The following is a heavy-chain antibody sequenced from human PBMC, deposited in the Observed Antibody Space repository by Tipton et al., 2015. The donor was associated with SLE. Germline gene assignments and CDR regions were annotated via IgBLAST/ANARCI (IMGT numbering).Heavy chain of an antibody. D-gene: IGHD3-22*01. CDR2: INSDESST. CDR1: GFTFSSYW. CDR3: ARGRDYYDSSGAGAFDI. V-gene: IGHV3-74*01. J-gene: IGHJ3*02. Sequence: SLRLSCAASGFTFSSYWMHWVRQAPGKGLVWVSRINSDESSTSYADSVKGRFTISRDNAKNTLYLQMNSLRVEDTAVYYCARGRDYYDSSGAGAFDIWGQGTMVTVSS.